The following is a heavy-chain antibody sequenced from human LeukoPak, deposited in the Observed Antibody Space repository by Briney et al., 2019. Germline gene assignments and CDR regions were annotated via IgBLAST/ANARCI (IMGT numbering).Heavy chain of an antibody. D-gene: IGHD3-10*01. CDR1: GGSISSYY. V-gene: IGHV4-59*01. J-gene: IGHJ4*02. CDR2: IYYSGST. CDR3: AKGTYGSGTYGAHDY. Sequence: SETLSLTCTVSGGSISSYYWSWIRQPPGKGLEWIGYIYYSGSTNYNPSLKSRVTISVDTSKNQFSPKLSSVTAADTAVYYCAKGTYGSGTYGAHDYWGQGTLVTVSS.